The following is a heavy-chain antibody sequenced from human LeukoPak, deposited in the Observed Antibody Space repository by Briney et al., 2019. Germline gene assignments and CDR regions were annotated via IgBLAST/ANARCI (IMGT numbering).Heavy chain of an antibody. CDR1: GFTFSSYW. CDR2: INEDGSEK. CDR3: ARGETMDV. Sequence: GGSLRLSCAASGFTFSSYWMSWVRQAPGKGPEWVANINEDGSEKHYVGSVRGRFTISRDNADNSLHLQMNSLRPEDMAVYYCARGETMDVWGKGTTVTVSS. J-gene: IGHJ6*03. D-gene: IGHD5-24*01. V-gene: IGHV3-7*01.